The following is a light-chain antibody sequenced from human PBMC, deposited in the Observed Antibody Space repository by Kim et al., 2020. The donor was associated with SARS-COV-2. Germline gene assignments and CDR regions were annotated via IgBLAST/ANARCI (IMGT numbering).Light chain of an antibody. CDR1: SSDVGGYNY. Sequence: QSALTQPPSASGSPGQSVTISCTGTSSDVGGYNYVSWYQQHPGKAPKLMIYEVNKRPSGVPDRFSGSKSGNTASLTVSGLQADDEADYYCSSFAGSNNVFGTGTQLTVL. CDR3: SSFAGSNNV. V-gene: IGLV2-8*01. CDR2: EVN. J-gene: IGLJ1*01.